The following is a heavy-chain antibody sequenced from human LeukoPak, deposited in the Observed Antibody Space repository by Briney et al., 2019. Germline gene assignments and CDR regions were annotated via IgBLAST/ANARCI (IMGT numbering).Heavy chain of an antibody. J-gene: IGHJ4*02. CDR3: TKLGKFGELVSDFDY. D-gene: IGHD3-10*01. V-gene: IGHV3-23*01. Sequence: TGGSLRLSCEASGFSFRGYVMSWVRQAPGKGLEWVSGISGGGEITYYAKSVKGRLTISRDKSKSTVFLQMTNLRAEDTAMYYCTKLGKFGELVSDFDYWGQGTLVTVSS. CDR1: GFSFRGYV. CDR2: ISGGGEIT.